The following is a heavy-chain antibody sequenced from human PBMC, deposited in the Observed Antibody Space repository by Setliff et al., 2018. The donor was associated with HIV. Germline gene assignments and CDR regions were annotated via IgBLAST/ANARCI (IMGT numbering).Heavy chain of an antibody. Sequence: SETLSLTCAVSGYSIRSSYWWGWIRQSPGKGLEWIGNVYNSGNTYYNPSLKRRVTMSVDTFKNQFSLKLRSVTAADTAVYYCARGNWGSGWYFDLWGRGTLVTVSS. J-gene: IGHJ2*01. CDR3: ARGNWGSGWYFDL. V-gene: IGHV4-28*03. D-gene: IGHD7-27*01. CDR2: VYNSGNT. CDR1: GYSIRSSYW.